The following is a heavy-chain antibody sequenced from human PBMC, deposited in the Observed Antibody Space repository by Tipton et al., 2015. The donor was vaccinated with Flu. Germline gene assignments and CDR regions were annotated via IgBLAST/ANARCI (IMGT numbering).Heavy chain of an antibody. J-gene: IGHJ5*02. CDR2: LWFDGSNK. CDR3: ARHKVVLAITPGNWFDP. V-gene: IGHV3-33*01. D-gene: IGHD2-21*01. CDR1: GFTFGSYG. Sequence: SLRLSCAASGFTFGSYGMHWVRQAPGKGLEWVAYLWFDGSNKQYADSVKGRFTISRDNSKNTLYLQMNTLRAEDAAVYYCARHKVVLAITPGNWFDPWGQGTLVTVSS.